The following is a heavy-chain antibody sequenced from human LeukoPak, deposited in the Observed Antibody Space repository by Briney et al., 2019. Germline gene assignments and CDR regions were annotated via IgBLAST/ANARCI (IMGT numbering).Heavy chain of an antibody. Sequence: ASVKVSCKASGYTFTSYYMHWVRQAPGQGLEWMGIINPSGGDTSYAQKFQGRLTMTRDTSTNIVYMELTSLRSEDTAVYYCAREVMDNLRFDYWGQGTLVTVSS. CDR3: AREVMDNLRFDY. J-gene: IGHJ4*02. D-gene: IGHD1-14*01. V-gene: IGHV1-46*01. CDR1: GYTFTSYY. CDR2: INPSGGDT.